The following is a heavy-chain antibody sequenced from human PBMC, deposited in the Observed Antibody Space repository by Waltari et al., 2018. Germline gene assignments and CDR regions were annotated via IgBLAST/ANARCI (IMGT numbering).Heavy chain of an antibody. Sequence: QVQLQQWGAGLLKPSETLSLTCAVYGGSFSGYYWSWIRQPPGKGLEWIGEINHSGSTNYNPSLKSRVTISVDTSKNQFSLKLSSVTAADTAVYYCAGTPVTTGSRDAFDIWGQGTMVTVSS. CDR3: AGTPVTTGSRDAFDI. CDR2: INHSGST. CDR1: GGSFSGYY. J-gene: IGHJ3*02. V-gene: IGHV4-34*01. D-gene: IGHD3-10*01.